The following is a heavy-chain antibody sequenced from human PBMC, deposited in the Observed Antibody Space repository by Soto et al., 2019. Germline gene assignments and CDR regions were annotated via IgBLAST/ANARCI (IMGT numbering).Heavy chain of an antibody. D-gene: IGHD5-18*01. CDR3: ARSDVDTAMATADY. CDR1: GGTFSSYT. CDR2: IIPILGIA. J-gene: IGHJ4*02. Sequence: QVQLVQSGAEVKKPGSSVKVSCKASGGTFSSYTISWVRQAPGQGLEWMGRIIPILGIANYAQKFQGRVTITADKSTSTAYMELSSLRSEDTAVYYCARSDVDTAMATADYWGQGTLVTVSS. V-gene: IGHV1-69*02.